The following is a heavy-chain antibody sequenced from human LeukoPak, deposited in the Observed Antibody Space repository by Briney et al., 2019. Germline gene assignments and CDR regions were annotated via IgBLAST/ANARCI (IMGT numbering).Heavy chain of an antibody. V-gene: IGHV3-23*01. D-gene: IGHD6-19*01. CDR2: IRRSGENT. Sequence: PGGSLRLSCAASGFTFSSYDMSWVRQAPGRGLEWVSSIRRSGENTYYGDAVKGRFTISRDNSKNTVYLQMNNMRVDDTAVYYRVRVAGWHWFDPWGQGALVTVSS. CDR1: GFTFSSYD. CDR3: VRVAGWHWFDP. J-gene: IGHJ5*02.